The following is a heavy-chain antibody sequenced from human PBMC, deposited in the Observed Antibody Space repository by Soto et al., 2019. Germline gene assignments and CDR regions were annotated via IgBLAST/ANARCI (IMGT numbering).Heavy chain of an antibody. CDR1: GYSFTNYW. CDR2: IYPGDSDT. Sequence: PGESLKISCKGSGYSFTNYWIGWVRQMPRKGLEWMGIIYPGDSDTRYSPSFQGQVSISADKSISTAYLQWSSLKASDTAMYYCTAGTYYYYMDVWGKGTTVTVSS. V-gene: IGHV5-51*01. D-gene: IGHD1-1*01. CDR3: TAGTYYYYMDV. J-gene: IGHJ6*03.